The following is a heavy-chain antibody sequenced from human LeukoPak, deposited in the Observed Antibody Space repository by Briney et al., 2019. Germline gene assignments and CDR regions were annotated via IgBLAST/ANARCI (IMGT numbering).Heavy chain of an antibody. D-gene: IGHD3-10*01. V-gene: IGHV1-8*02. CDR1: ASTFRSYD. CDR3: ARGPYGTGSHFDF. CDR2: MNPKRGDT. J-gene: IGHJ4*02. Sequence: GASVKVSCKASASTFRSYDINWVRQATGQGLEWMGWMNPKRGDTSYTQRFQGRVTMTRDTSINTAYMELSSLSSEDTAVYYCARGPYGTGSHFDFWGQGTLVTVSS.